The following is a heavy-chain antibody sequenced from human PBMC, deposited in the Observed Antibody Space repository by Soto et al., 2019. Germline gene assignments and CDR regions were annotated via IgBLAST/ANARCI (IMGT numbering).Heavy chain of an antibody. V-gene: IGHV5-10-1*01. CDR2: IDPSDSYT. CDR1: GYSFTLYW. J-gene: IGHJ4*02. D-gene: IGHD6-19*01. CDR3: ARYGSNSRPH. Sequence: ESLTLSCTGSGYSFTLYWISWVRQMPGKGLEWMGRIDPSDSYTNYSPSFQGHVTISADKAISTAYLQWSSLKASDTAMYYCARYGSNSRPHWGQGTLVTVSS.